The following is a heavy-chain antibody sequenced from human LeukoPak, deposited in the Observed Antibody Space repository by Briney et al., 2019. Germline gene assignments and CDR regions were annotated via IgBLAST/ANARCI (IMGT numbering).Heavy chain of an antibody. CDR2: ISSGSNTI. D-gene: IGHD3-3*01. CDR1: GFTLSFYS. CDR3: ARDFGSATVFDY. J-gene: IGHJ4*02. V-gene: IGHV3-48*04. Sequence: GGSLRLSCAASGFTLSFYSMSWVRQAPGKGLEWVSYISSGSNTIYYADSVRGRFTICRDNAKNSLYLQMNSLRAEDTAVYFCARDFGSATVFDYWGQGTLVTVSS.